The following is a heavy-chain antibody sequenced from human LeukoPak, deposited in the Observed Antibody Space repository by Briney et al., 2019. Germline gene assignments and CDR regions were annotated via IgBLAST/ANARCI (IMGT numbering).Heavy chain of an antibody. CDR2: FDPEDGET. CDR3: ATTSLYNWNDPPSGWFDP. Sequence: ASVNVSCKVSGYTLTELSMHWVRQAPGKGLEWMGGFDPEDGETIYAQKFQGRVTMTGDTSTDTAYMELSSLRSEDTAVYYCATTSLYNWNDPPSGWFDPWGQGTLVTVSS. D-gene: IGHD1-1*01. J-gene: IGHJ5*02. CDR1: GYTLTELS. V-gene: IGHV1-24*01.